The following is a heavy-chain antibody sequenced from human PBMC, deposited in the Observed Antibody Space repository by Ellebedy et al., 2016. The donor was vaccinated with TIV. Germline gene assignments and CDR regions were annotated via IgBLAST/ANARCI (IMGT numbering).Heavy chain of an antibody. V-gene: IGHV4-39*01. Sequence: SETLSLTXSASGGSISNYSYFWGWIRQAPGRGLEWIGSVYYTGSTYYNPSLKSRLTISVDTSKNRFSLKLISVTAADTAVYYCARLLPTGIYGRGFFDSWGQGILVTVSS. CDR2: VYYTGST. CDR1: GGSISNYSYF. J-gene: IGHJ4*01. CDR3: ARLLPTGIYGRGFFDS. D-gene: IGHD3-10*01.